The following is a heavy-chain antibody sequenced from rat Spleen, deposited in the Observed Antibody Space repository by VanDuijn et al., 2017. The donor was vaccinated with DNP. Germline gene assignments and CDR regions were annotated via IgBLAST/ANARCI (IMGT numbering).Heavy chain of an antibody. CDR2: ITNSGGNT. J-gene: IGHJ2*01. CDR3: VRWNSGHFDY. Sequence: EVQLVESGGGLVQPGRSLKLSCVVSGITLSNYGMAWVRQAPKKGLEWVATITNSGGNTYYRDSVKGRFTISRDYAKSTLYLQMDSLRSEDTATYYCVRWNSGHFDYWGQGVMVTVSS. CDR1: GITLSNYG. D-gene: IGHD4-3*01. V-gene: IGHV5S13*01.